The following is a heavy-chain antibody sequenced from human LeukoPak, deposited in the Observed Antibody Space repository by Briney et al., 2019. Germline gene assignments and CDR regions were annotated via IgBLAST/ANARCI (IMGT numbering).Heavy chain of an antibody. CDR3: ARRGMDSSGYYGLRENYMDV. CDR1: GFTFSSYW. CDR2: IKQDGSEK. Sequence: PGGSLRLSCAASGFTFSSYWMSWVRQAPGKGLEWVANIKQDGSEKYYVDSVKGRFTISRDNAKNSLYLQMNSLRAEDTAVYYCARRGMDSSGYYGLRENYMDVWGKGTTVTSP. D-gene: IGHD3-22*01. V-gene: IGHV3-7*01. J-gene: IGHJ6*03.